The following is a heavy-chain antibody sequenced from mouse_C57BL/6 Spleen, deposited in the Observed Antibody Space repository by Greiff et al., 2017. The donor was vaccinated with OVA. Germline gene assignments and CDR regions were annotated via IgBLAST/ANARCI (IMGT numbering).Heavy chain of an antibody. CDR3: ARDGWLPHYYAMDY. CDR2: ISSGSSTI. CDR1: GFTFSDYG. J-gene: IGHJ4*01. Sequence: EVKLVESGGGLVKPGGSLKLSCAASGFTFSDYGMHWVRQAPEKGLEWVAYISSGSSTIYYADTVKGRFTISRDNAKNSLFLQMTSLRSEDTAMYYCARDGWLPHYYAMDYWGQGTSVTVSS. V-gene: IGHV5-17*01. D-gene: IGHD2-3*01.